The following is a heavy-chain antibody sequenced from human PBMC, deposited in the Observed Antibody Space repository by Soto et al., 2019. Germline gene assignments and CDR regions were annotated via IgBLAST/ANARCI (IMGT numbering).Heavy chain of an antibody. CDR1: GFTFSSYG. J-gene: IGHJ4*02. CDR2: ISYDGSNK. V-gene: IGHV3-30*18. CDR3: AKDRGFWSGYYTGIGGSRRERPDPPDY. Sequence: GGSLRLSCAASGFTFSSYGMHWVRQAPGKGLEWVAVISYDGSNKYYADSVKGRFTISRDNSKNTPYLQMNSLRAEDTAVYYCAKDRGFWSGYYTGIGGSRRERPDPPDYWGQGTLVTVSS. D-gene: IGHD3-3*01.